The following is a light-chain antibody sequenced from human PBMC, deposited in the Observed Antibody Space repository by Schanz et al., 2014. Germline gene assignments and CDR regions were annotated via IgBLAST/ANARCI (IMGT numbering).Light chain of an antibody. Sequence: EIVMTQSPATLSVSPGERGTLSCRASQTVSNNLAWYQQKPGQTPRLLIYDASNRATGIPARFSGSGSGTDFTLTISSLEPEDFAVYYCQQRSNWPPTFGQGTKVEIK. CDR1: QTVSNN. CDR3: QQRSNWPPT. J-gene: IGKJ1*01. CDR2: DAS. V-gene: IGKV3-11*01.